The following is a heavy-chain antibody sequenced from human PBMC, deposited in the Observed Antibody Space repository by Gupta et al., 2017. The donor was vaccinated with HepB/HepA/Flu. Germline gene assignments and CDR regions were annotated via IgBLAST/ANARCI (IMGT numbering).Heavy chain of an antibody. CDR1: GYTFTSYD. D-gene: IGHD5/OR15-5a*01. CDR3: ARGRSEYSVNDYAIGGY. Sequence: QVQLVQSGAEVKKPGASVKVSCKASGYTFTSYDITWVRQASGQGLEWMGWMNPDSGKTAYEQKFQCKLTMTRDTSISTAYMELSSLGSEDTAVYYCARGRSEYSVNDYAIGGYWCQGTLVTVSS. CDR2: MNPDSGKT. V-gene: IGHV1-8*01. J-gene: IGHJ4*02.